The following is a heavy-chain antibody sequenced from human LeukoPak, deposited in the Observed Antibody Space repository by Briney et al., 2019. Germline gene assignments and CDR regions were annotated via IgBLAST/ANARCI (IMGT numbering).Heavy chain of an antibody. CDR3: TREQDREAAATIVGDY. V-gene: IGHV3-21*05. CDR2: ISTGTYI. D-gene: IGHD3-22*01. Sequence: GGSLRLSCAASGFTFSSYAMNWVRQAPGKGLEWVSHISTGTYIAYADSVKGRFTISRDNARNSLYLEMNSLRAEDTAVYYCTREQDREAAATIVGDYWGQGTLVTVSS. J-gene: IGHJ4*02. CDR1: GFTFSSYA.